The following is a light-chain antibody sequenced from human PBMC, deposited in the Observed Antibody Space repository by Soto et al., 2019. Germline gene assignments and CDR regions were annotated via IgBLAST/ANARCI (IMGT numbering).Light chain of an antibody. Sequence: QSALTQPRSVSGSRGQSVTISCTGTSSDVGGSDYVSWFQHYPGKGPKLLIYDVTRRPSGVPDRFSGSKSGNTASLTISGLQVEDEADYYCCSHAGSYTFRVFGTGTKVTVL. CDR1: SSDVGGSDY. CDR2: DVT. V-gene: IGLV2-11*01. J-gene: IGLJ1*01. CDR3: CSHAGSYTFRV.